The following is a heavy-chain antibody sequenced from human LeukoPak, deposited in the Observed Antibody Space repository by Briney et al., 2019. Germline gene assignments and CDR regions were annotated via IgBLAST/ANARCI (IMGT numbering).Heavy chain of an antibody. CDR2: ISGSGGST. V-gene: IGHV3-23*01. CDR1: GFTFSSYA. D-gene: IGHD7-27*01. Sequence: GGSLRLSCAASGFTFSSYAMSWIRQAPGKGLEWVSGISGSGGSTYYADSVKGRFTISRDNSKNTLYLQMNSLRAEDTAVYYCARDGANWGTFDYWGQGTLVTVSS. J-gene: IGHJ4*02. CDR3: ARDGANWGTFDY.